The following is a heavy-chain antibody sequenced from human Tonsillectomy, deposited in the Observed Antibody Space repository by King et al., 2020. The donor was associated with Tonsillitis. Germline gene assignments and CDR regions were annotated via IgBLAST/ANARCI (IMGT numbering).Heavy chain of an antibody. CDR2: INRSGST. D-gene: IGHD2-15*01. J-gene: IGHJ2*01. Sequence: VQLQQWGAGLFKPSETLSLTCAVYGGSFSGYYWSWIRQPPGKGLEWIGEINRSGSTNFNPSLKSRVNISVDTSKNQFSLRLSSVTAAETPVYFCARSTLYCSGGSCYLRYWYFDLLGRGTLVTVSS. V-gene: IGHV4-34*01. CDR1: GGSFSGYY. CDR3: ARSTLYCSGGSCYLRYWYFDL.